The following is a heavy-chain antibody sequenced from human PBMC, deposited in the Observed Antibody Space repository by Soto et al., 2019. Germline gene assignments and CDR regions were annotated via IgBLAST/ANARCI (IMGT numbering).Heavy chain of an antibody. CDR2: IIPIFGTA. CDR3: ARGGQFLEWLTHNWFDP. D-gene: IGHD3-3*01. J-gene: IGHJ5*02. CDR1: GGTFSSYA. Sequence: QVQLVQSGAEVKKPGSSVKVSCKASGGTFSSYAISWVRQAPGQVLEWMGGIIPIFGTANYAQKFQGRVTITADESTSTAYMELSSLRSDDTAVYYCARGGQFLEWLTHNWFDPWGQGTLVTVSS. V-gene: IGHV1-69*01.